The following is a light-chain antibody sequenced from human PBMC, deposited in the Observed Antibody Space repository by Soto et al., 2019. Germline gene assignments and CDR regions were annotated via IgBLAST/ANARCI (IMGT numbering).Light chain of an antibody. CDR1: QTIITY. CDR2: AAS. CDR3: QQSYNTPRT. V-gene: IGKV1-39*01. Sequence: DIQMTQSPSSLSASVGDRVTITCRASQTIITYLNWYQQKPGKAPKLLIYAASTLQSGVPSRFSGRGSGTDFTLTISSLQPEDFATYYCQQSYNTPRTFGQGTKVEIK. J-gene: IGKJ1*01.